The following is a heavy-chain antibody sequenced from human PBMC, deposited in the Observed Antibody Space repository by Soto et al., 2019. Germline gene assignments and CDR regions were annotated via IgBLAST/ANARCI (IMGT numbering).Heavy chain of an antibody. CDR1: GYTFTTYY. V-gene: IGHV1-46*03. J-gene: IGHJ5*02. Sequence: ASVKVSCKASGYTFTTYYIHWVRQAPGQGLEWMGIINPSGGTTTFAQKFQGRVTMTSDTSTSTVYMELSSLRSEDTALYYCARGANTNTWYRWFNPWGQGTLVTVSS. CDR2: INPSGGTT. CDR3: ARGANTNTWYRWFNP. D-gene: IGHD6-13*01.